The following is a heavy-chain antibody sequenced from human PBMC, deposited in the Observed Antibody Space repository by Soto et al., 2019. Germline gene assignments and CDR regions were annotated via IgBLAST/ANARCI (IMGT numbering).Heavy chain of an antibody. CDR2: INPIFGTP. CDR3: AREGRHFDY. V-gene: IGHV1-69*06. Sequence: QVQLVQSGAEVQRPGSSVKVSCKASGGTFSSYAISWVRQAPGQGLEWMGGINPIFGTPHYAQKYQGRVTITADTFTNTAYMELTRLTSDDTAVYICAREGRHFDYWGQGTLVTVSS. J-gene: IGHJ4*02. CDR1: GGTFSSYA.